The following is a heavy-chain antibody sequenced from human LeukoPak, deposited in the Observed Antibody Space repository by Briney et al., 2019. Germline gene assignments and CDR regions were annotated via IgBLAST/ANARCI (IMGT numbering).Heavy chain of an antibody. CDR1: GFTFSIYA. D-gene: IGHD6-6*01. CDR3: ARDRPHT. Sequence: GGSLRLSCAASGFTFSIYAMSWVRQAPGKGLEWVSSISSSSSYIYYADSVKGRFTISRDNAKNSLYLQMNSLRAEDTAVYYCARDRPHTWGQGTLVTVSS. V-gene: IGHV3-21*01. CDR2: ISSSSSYI. J-gene: IGHJ5*02.